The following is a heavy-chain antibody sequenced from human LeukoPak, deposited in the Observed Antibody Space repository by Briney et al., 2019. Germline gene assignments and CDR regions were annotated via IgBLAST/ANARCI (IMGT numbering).Heavy chain of an antibody. CDR1: GYTFTSYY. D-gene: IGHD6-13*01. J-gene: IGHJ4*02. Sequence: ASVKVSCKASGYTFTSYYMHWVRQAPGQGLEWMGWISAYNGNTNYAQKLQGRVTMTTDTSTSTAYMELRSLRSDDTAVYYCASGVGLTYSSSWPFDYWGQGTLVTVSS. CDR2: ISAYNGNT. CDR3: ASGVGLTYSSSWPFDY. V-gene: IGHV1-18*04.